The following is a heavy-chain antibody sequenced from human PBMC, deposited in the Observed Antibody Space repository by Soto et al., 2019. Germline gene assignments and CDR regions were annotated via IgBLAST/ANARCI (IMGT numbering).Heavy chain of an antibody. J-gene: IGHJ4*02. CDR3: ARAGGYCSGGSCYLFDY. Sequence: SETLSLTCTVSGGSISSYYWSWIRQPPGKGLEWIGYIYYSGSTNYNPSLKSRVTISVDTSKNQFSLKLSSVTAADTAVYYCARAGGYCSGGSCYLFDYWGQGTLVTVSP. D-gene: IGHD2-15*01. CDR1: GGSISSYY. V-gene: IGHV4-59*01. CDR2: IYYSGST.